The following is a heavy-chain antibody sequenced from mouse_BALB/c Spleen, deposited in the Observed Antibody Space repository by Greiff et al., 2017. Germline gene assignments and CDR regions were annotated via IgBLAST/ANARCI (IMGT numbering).Heavy chain of an antibody. V-gene: IGHV1-67*01. CDR3: ARSITTVVALYWYFDV. CDR1: GYTFTDYA. Sequence: VQLQESGPEVVRPGVSVKISCKGSGYTFTDYAMHWVKQSHAKSLEWIGVISTYNGNTNYNQKFKGKATMTVDKSSSTAYMELARLTSEDSAIYYCARSITTVVALYWYFDVWGAGTTVTVSS. D-gene: IGHD1-1*01. CDR2: ISTYNGNT. J-gene: IGHJ1*01.